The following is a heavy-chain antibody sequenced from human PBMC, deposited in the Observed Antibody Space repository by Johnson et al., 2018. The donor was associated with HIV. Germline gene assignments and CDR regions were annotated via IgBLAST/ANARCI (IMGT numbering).Heavy chain of an antibody. D-gene: IGHD4-11*01. CDR2: ICYHGRNK. CDR1: GFTFSDYY. Sequence: QVQLVESGGGVVQPGRSLRLSCAAPGFTFSDYYMSWTPQAPGKGREWWPVICYHGRNKNYADSWKGRFTISRDNSKNSLYLQMNSLRAEDTAVYYCARETVTSGAFDIWGQGTMVTVSS. J-gene: IGHJ3*02. CDR3: ARETVTSGAFDI. V-gene: IGHV3-30*03.